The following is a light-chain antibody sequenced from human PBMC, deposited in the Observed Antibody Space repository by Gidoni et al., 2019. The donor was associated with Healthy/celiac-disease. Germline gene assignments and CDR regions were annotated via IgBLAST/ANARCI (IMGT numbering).Light chain of an antibody. J-gene: IGKJ3*01. Sequence: SPRASAPSKCKSRHSCFYHCNNKYYVSWYQQTPGPPPHLLIYWSSSRDSVVSDFFSGSWSATVSTPTSSLLPAEYAAVYYCQHYYCPPLTFGPGTKVEIK. CDR2: WSS. V-gene: IGKV4-1*01. CDR1: HSCFYHCNNKYY. CDR3: QHYYCPPLT.